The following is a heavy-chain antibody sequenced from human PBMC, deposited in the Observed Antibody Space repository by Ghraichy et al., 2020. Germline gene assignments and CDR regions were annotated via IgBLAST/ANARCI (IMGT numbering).Heavy chain of an antibody. J-gene: IGHJ4*02. CDR1: GFTFSSYA. CDR2: ISGSGGST. V-gene: IGHV3-23*01. Sequence: GGSLRLSCAASGFTFSSYAMSWVRQAPGKGLEWVSAISGSGGSTYYADSVKGRFTISRDNSKNTLYLQMNSLRAEDTAVYYCAKDYVPDYDSSGLFDYWGQGTLVTVSS. D-gene: IGHD3-22*01. CDR3: AKDYVPDYDSSGLFDY.